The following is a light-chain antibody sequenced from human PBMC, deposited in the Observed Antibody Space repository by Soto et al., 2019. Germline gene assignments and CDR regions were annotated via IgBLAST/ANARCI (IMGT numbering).Light chain of an antibody. V-gene: IGKV3-15*01. CDR3: QQSNNWPYT. J-gene: IGKJ2*01. Sequence: EIVMTQSLATLSVSPGERATLSCRASQSVSDNLAWYQKKPGQAPRLLIYGASTRATGIPARFSGSGSGTEFTLTISSLQSEDFAVYYCQQSNNWPYTFGQGTKVDIK. CDR1: QSVSDN. CDR2: GAS.